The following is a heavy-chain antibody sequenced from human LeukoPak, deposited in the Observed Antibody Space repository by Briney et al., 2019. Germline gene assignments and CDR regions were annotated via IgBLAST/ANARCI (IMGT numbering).Heavy chain of an antibody. CDR1: GGSISSSSFY. Sequence: SETLSLTCTVSGGSISSSSFYWAWIRQPPGKGLEWIGSVYYGGNTYYIPSLKSRVTLSVDTSKNQFSLRLSSVTAADTAVYYCARQIRYCSGGSCYLHFDYWGQGTLVTVSS. CDR2: VYYGGNT. CDR3: ARQIRYCSGGSCYLHFDY. V-gene: IGHV4-39*01. D-gene: IGHD2-15*01. J-gene: IGHJ4*02.